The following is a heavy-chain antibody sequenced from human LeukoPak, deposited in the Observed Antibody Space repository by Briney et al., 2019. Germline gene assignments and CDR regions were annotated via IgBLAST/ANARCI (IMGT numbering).Heavy chain of an antibody. CDR3: ASPGGAYSSGSFDY. D-gene: IGHD6-19*01. V-gene: IGHV3-30-3*01. CDR1: GFTFSSYA. J-gene: IGHJ4*02. CDR2: ISYDGSNK. Sequence: GGSLRLSCAASGFTFSSYAMHRVRQAPGKGLEWVAVISYDGSNKYYADSVKGRFTISRDNSKNTLYLQMNSLRAEDTAVYYCASPGGAYSSGSFDYWGQGTLVTVSS.